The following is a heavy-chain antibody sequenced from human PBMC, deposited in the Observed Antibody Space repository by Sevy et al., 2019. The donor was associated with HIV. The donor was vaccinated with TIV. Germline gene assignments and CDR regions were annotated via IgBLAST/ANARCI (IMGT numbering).Heavy chain of an antibody. V-gene: IGHV3-15*01. Sequence: GGSLRLCCAASGVTFSNAWMSSVRQAPGKRLEWVGRIKSKTDGGTTDYAAPVKGRFTISSDDSKNTLYLQMNSLKTEDTAVYYCTTVAQFTAFDIWGQGTMVTV. J-gene: IGHJ3*02. CDR1: GVTFSNAW. CDR2: IKSKTDGGTT. CDR3: TTVAQFTAFDI.